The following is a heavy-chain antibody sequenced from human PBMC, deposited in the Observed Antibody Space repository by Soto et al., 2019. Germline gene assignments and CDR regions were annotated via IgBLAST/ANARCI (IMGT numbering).Heavy chain of an antibody. CDR3: ARGWGSGWPFDY. CDR1: GDSISSIYH. V-gene: IGHV4-38-2*01. D-gene: IGHD6-19*01. J-gene: IGHJ4*02. Sequence: SETLSLTCAVSGDSISSIYHWAWIRQAPGKGPEWVASIFHTGTTYYNPSLASRVTISVDTSKNQFSLKLSSVTAADTAVYYCARGWGSGWPFDYWGQGTLVTVSS. CDR2: IFHTGTT.